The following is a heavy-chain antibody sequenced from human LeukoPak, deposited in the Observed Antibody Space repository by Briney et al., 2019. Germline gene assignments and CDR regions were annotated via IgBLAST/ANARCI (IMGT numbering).Heavy chain of an antibody. Sequence: SETLSLTCAVYGGSFSGYYWSWIRQPPGKGLEWIGEINHSGSTNYNPSLKSRVTISLDTSKNQFSLNLRSVTAADTAVYYCSTGMLRGLAPVFLDYWGQGTLVTVSS. D-gene: IGHD3-10*01. CDR1: GGSFSGYY. CDR3: STGMLRGLAPVFLDY. V-gene: IGHV4-34*01. CDR2: INHSGST. J-gene: IGHJ4*02.